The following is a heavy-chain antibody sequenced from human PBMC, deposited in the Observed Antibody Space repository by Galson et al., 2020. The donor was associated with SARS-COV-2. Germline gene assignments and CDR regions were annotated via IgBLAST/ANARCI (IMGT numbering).Heavy chain of an antibody. CDR1: GYTLTELS. D-gene: IGHD6-19*01. CDR2: FDPEDGET. CDR3: ATGPAVAGTLSGYYYYYGMDV. V-gene: IGHV1-24*01. Sequence: ASVTVSCKVSGYTLTELSMHWVRPAPGKGLEWMGGFDPEDGETIYAQKFQGRVTMTEDTSTDTAYMELSSLRSEDTAVYYCATGPAVAGTLSGYYYYYGMDVWGQGTTVTVSS. J-gene: IGHJ6*02.